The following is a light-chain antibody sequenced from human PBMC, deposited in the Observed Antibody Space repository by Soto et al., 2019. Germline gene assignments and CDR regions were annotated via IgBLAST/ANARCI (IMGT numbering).Light chain of an antibody. J-gene: IGKJ1*01. CDR2: DAS. Sequence: DIQMTQSPSSLSASVGDRVTITCPASQDISNYLNWYQQKPGKAPKLLIYDASNLETGVPSRFSGSGSGTEFTLTISSLQPDDFATYYCQHYNSYSEAFGQGTKVDIK. CDR3: QHYNSYSEA. V-gene: IGKV1-33*01. CDR1: QDISNY.